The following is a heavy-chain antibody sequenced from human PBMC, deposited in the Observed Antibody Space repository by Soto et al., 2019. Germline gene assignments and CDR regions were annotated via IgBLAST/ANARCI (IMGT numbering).Heavy chain of an antibody. CDR1: GSMSNFY. J-gene: IGHJ4*02. D-gene: IGHD3-10*01. CDR3: ARDLVRGVIGY. CDR2: IYHSGTT. V-gene: IGHV4-59*01. Sequence: GSMSNFYWTWIRQPPGRGLEWMGYIYHSGTTNYHPSLRGRVTISIDTSKSQFSLRLSTVTAADTAVYYCARDLVRGVIGYWGQGTLVTVS.